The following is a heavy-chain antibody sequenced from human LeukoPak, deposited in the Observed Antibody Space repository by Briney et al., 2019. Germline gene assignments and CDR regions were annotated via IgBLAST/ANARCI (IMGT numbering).Heavy chain of an antibody. CDR1: EYSLTVYY. Sequence: GASVKVSCKASEYSLTVYYMHWVRQAPGQGLEWMGWINTSSGGTIVAQEFQGRVTMARDTSINTAYMELSRLRSDDTAMYYCVGWGPYYFDYWGQGTLVTVSP. CDR2: INTSSGGT. V-gene: IGHV1-2*02. J-gene: IGHJ4*02. CDR3: VGWGPYYFDY. D-gene: IGHD6-19*01.